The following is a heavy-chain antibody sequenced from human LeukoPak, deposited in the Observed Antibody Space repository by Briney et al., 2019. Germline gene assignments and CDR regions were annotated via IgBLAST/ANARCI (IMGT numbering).Heavy chain of an antibody. CDR3: ARSSSTPWYFDL. V-gene: IGHV1-8*01. J-gene: IGHJ2*01. Sequence: ASVKVSCKASGYTFTSYDINWVRQATGQGLEWMGWMNPNSGNTGYAQKFQGRVTMTRNTSISTAYMELSSLRSEDTAVYYCARSSSTPWYFDLWGRGTLVTVSS. D-gene: IGHD2-2*01. CDR2: MNPNSGNT. CDR1: GYTFTSYD.